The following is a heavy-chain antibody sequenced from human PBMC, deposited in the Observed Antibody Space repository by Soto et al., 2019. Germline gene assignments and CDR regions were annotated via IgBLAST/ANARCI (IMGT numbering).Heavy chain of an antibody. CDR1: GGSISSYY. CDR3: ARDGPMVLPYYYYGMDV. J-gene: IGHJ6*04. V-gene: IGHV4-4*07. D-gene: IGHD3-10*01. CDR2: IYTSGST. Sequence: SETLSLTCTVSGGSISSYYWSWIRQPAGKGLEWIGRIYTSGSTNYNPSLKSRVTMSVDTSKNQFSLKLSSVTAADTAVYYCARDGPMVLPYYYYGMDVWGKGTTVTISS.